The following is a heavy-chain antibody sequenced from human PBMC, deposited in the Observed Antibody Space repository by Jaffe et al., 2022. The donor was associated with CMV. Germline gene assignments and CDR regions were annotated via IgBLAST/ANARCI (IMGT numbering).Heavy chain of an antibody. V-gene: IGHV3-48*02. J-gene: IGHJ6*02. CDR3: ARGGLLRYFDWFAVGGMDV. CDR1: GFTFSSYS. CDR2: ISSSSSTI. Sequence: EVQLVESGGGLVQPGGSLRLSCAASGFTFSSYSMNWVRQAPGKGLEWVSYISSSSSTIYYADSVKGRFTISRDNAKNSLYLQMNSLRDEDTAVYYCARGGLLRYFDWFAVGGMDVWGQGTTVTVSS. D-gene: IGHD3-9*01.